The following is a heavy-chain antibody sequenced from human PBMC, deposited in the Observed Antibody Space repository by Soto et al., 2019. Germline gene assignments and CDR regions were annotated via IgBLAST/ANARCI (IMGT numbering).Heavy chain of an antibody. CDR3: ARRTAAAGVVGMDV. CDR1: GYSFTSYW. CDR2: IYPGDYDT. D-gene: IGHD6-13*01. V-gene: IGHV5-51*01. Sequence: GESLKIYSKGSGYSFTSYWIGWVRQMPGKGLEWMGIIYPGDYDTRYSPSFQGQVTISADKSISTAYLQWSSLTASDTAMYYCARRTAAAGVVGMDVWGQGTTVTVSS. J-gene: IGHJ6*02.